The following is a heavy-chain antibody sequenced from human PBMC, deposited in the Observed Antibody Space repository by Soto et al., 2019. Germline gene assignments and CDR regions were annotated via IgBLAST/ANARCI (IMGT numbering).Heavy chain of an antibody. J-gene: IGHJ4*02. CDR2: TRNKPNSYTT. Sequence: EVQLVESGGGLVQPGGSLRLSCAASGFTFSDHYMDWVRQAPGKGLEWVGRTRNKPNSYTTEYAASVKGRFTISRDDSKNSLYLQMNSLKTEDTDVYYCARVTWGSIDYWGQGTLVTVSS. V-gene: IGHV3-72*01. CDR1: GFTFSDHY. D-gene: IGHD7-27*01. CDR3: ARVTWGSIDY.